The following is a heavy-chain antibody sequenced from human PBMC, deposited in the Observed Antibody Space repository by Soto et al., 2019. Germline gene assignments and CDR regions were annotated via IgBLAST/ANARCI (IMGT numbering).Heavy chain of an antibody. Sequence: QVQLVESGGGVVQPGRSLRLSCAASGFTFSSYGMHWVRQAPGKGLEWVAVISYDGSNKYYADSVKGRFTISRDNSKNTLYLQMNSLRAEDTAVYYCAKEGCSGGSCYSLPHYWGQGTLVTVSS. V-gene: IGHV3-30*18. CDR1: GFTFSSYG. CDR2: ISYDGSNK. D-gene: IGHD2-15*01. J-gene: IGHJ4*02. CDR3: AKEGCSGGSCYSLPHY.